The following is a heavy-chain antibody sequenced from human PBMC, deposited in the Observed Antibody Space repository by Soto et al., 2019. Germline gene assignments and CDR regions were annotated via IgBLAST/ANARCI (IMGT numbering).Heavy chain of an antibody. Sequence: VASVKVSCKASGGTFSNYAISWVRQARGQGLEWMGGVIPMVGAAVYAQTFQGRITITADKATRTGYMELRGLRSEDTAVYFCATETAADPFDYYAMDVWGLGTTVTVSS. V-gene: IGHV1-69*06. CDR1: GGTFSNYA. CDR2: VIPMVGAA. D-gene: IGHD6-13*01. CDR3: ATETAADPFDYYAMDV. J-gene: IGHJ6*02.